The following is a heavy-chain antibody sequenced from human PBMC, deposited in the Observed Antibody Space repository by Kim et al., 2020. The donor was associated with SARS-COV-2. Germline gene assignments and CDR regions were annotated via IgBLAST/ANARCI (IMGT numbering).Heavy chain of an antibody. J-gene: IGHJ5*02. Sequence: GGSLRLSCAASGFTFSGSAMHWVRQASGKGLEWVGRIRSKANSYATAYAASVKGRFTISRDDSKNTAYLQMNSLKTEDTAVYYCTRQQDRYYYGSGTPSWGQGTLVTVSS. CDR3: TRQQDRYYYGSGTPS. D-gene: IGHD3-10*01. V-gene: IGHV3-73*01. CDR2: IRSKANSYAT. CDR1: GFTFSGSA.